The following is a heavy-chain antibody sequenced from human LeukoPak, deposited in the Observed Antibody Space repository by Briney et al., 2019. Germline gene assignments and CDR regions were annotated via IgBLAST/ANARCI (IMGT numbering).Heavy chain of an antibody. J-gene: IGHJ6*02. CDR2: ISGSGGST. CDR3: ARSHYFDSGGYYYYYYGMDV. V-gene: IGHV3-23*01. Sequence: GGSLRLSCAASGFTFSSYAMSWVRQAPGKGLEWASVISGSGGSTYYADSVKGRFTISRDNAKNTLYLQMNSLRVEDTAVYYCARSHYFDSGGYYYYYYGMDVWGQGTTVTVSS. D-gene: IGHD3-22*01. CDR1: GFTFSSYA.